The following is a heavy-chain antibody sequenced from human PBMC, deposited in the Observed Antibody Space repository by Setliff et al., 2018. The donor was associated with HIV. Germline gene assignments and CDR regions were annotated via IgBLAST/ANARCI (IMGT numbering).Heavy chain of an antibody. CDR2: ISAYNGNT. D-gene: IGHD3-10*01. V-gene: IGHV1-18*01. CDR1: GYTFINYG. CDR3: ARDGYYYGSGSYSSFDY. Sequence: ASVKVSCKAFGYTFINYGISWVRQAPGQGLEWMGWISAYNGNTNYPQKLQDRVTMTTDTSTSTAYMELRSLRSDDTAVYYRARDGYYYGSGSYSSFDYWGQGPRSPS. J-gene: IGHJ4*02.